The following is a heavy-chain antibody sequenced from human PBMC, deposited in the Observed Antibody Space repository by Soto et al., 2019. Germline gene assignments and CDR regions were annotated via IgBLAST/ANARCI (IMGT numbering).Heavy chain of an antibody. J-gene: IGHJ4*02. CDR2: ISSSSSYI. CDR1: GFTFSSYS. D-gene: IGHD3-22*01. CDR3: ARLTSCDSSGYDCY. Sequence: EVQLVESGGGLVKPGGSLRLSCAASGFTFSSYSMNWVRQAPGKGLEWVSSISSSSSYIYYADSVKGRFTISRDNAKNSLYLQMTSLRAEDTAVYYCARLTSCDSSGYDCYWGQGTLVTVSS. V-gene: IGHV3-21*01.